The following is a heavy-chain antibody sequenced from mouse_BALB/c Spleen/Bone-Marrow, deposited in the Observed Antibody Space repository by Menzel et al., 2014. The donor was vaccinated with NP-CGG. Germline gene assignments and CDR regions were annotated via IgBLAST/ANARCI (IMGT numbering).Heavy chain of an antibody. CDR3: ARSMIVYFAMDY. V-gene: IGHV1-4*01. CDR1: GYTFTGYT. J-gene: IGHJ4*01. Sequence: VQLQQSGAELARPGASVKMSCKASGYTFTGYTIHWVKQRPGQGQEWIGYINPTSGYANYNQKFKDKATLTADKSSSTAYMQLSSLTSEDSAVFYCARSMIVYFAMDYWGQGTSVTVSS. D-gene: IGHD2-3*01. CDR2: INPTSGYA.